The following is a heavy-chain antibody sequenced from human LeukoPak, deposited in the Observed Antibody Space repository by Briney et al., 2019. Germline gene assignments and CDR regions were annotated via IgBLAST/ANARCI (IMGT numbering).Heavy chain of an antibody. J-gene: IGHJ4*02. CDR1: GGSISSGGYS. Sequence: KTSETLSLTCTVSGGSISSGGYSWSWIPPHPGKGLEWIGSIYWSGSTYYNPSLKSRVTISVDTFKIQFSLKLGSVTAADTSVYYCARDKALDYWGQGTLVTVSS. V-gene: IGHV4-31*03. CDR3: ARDKALDY. CDR2: IYWSGST.